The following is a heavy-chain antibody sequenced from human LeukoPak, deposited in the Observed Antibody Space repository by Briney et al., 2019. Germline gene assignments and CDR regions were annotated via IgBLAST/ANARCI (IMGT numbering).Heavy chain of an antibody. CDR2: ISGSGGST. J-gene: IGHJ4*02. V-gene: IGHV3-23*01. CDR1: GFTLSSYA. D-gene: IGHD5-18*01. Sequence: GGSLRLYCAAYGFTLSSYAMSWDRKGQGKGLEWVSAISGSGGSTYYADSVKGRFTISSDNSKNTRNLQMNSLRGEDTAVYYCAKGQKQPDYWGQGTLVTVSS. CDR3: AKGQKQPDY.